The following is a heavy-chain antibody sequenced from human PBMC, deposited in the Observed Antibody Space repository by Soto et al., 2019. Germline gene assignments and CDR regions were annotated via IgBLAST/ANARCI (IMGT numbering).Heavy chain of an antibody. Sequence: SETLSLTCTVSGGSVSSSSYYWGWVRQPPGKGLEWIGSVYYSGSTYYNPSLESRVTISVDKSKNQFSLKLMSSSAADTAVYYCGRLEGLATISYYFDYWGQGALVTVPS. D-gene: IGHD3-9*01. CDR3: GRLEGLATISYYFDY. J-gene: IGHJ4*02. CDR2: VYYSGST. CDR1: GGSVSSSSYY. V-gene: IGHV4-39*01.